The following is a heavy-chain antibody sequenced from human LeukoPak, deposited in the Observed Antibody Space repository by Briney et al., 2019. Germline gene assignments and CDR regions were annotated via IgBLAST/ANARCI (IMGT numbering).Heavy chain of an antibody. CDR2: MSANGDST. D-gene: IGHD4-11*01. Sequence: GRSLRLSCAASGFTFSGYAMSWVRQAPGKGLGGVSAMSANGDSTYYVDSVRGRFTISRDNSKNTLYLQMNSLRAEDTAVYYCAKVGDYSNYYDYWGQGTLVTVSS. J-gene: IGHJ4*02. CDR1: GFTFSGYA. CDR3: AKVGDYSNYYDY. V-gene: IGHV3-23*01.